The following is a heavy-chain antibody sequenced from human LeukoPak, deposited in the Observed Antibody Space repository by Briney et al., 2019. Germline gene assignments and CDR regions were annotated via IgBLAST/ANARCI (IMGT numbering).Heavy chain of an antibody. CDR2: INPNSGGT. Sequence: ASVKVSCKASGYTFTGYYMHWVRQAPGQGLEWMGWINPNSGGTNYAQKFQGRVTMTRDTSISTAYMELSRLRSDDTAVYYCARDLSCTNGVCSPGYWGQGTLVTVSS. D-gene: IGHD2-8*01. V-gene: IGHV1-2*02. J-gene: IGHJ4*02. CDR1: GYTFTGYY. CDR3: ARDLSCTNGVCSPGY.